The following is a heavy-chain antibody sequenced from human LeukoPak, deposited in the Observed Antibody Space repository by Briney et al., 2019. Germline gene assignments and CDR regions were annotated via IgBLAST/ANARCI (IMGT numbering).Heavy chain of an antibody. CDR1: GFTFSSYE. V-gene: IGHV3-48*03. D-gene: IGHD1-26*01. CDR3: ARDRFLSGSYRGEYFDY. Sequence: PGGSLRLSCAASGFTFSSYEMNWVRQAPGKGLEWVSYISSSGSTIYYADSVKGRFTISRDNAKNSLYLQMNSLRAEDTAVYYCARDRFLSGSYRGEYFDYWGQGTLVTVSS. CDR2: ISSSGSTI. J-gene: IGHJ4*02.